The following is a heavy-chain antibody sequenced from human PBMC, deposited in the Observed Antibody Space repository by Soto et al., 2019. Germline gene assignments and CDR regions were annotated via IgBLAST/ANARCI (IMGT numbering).Heavy chain of an antibody. CDR3: AKGARYCSGGRCYSDAFDI. CDR2: ISGSGGST. CDR1: GFTFSSYA. J-gene: IGHJ3*02. D-gene: IGHD2-15*01. V-gene: IGHV3-23*01. Sequence: PGGSLRLSCAASGFTFSSYAMSWVRQAPGKGLEWVSAISGSGGSTYYADSVKGRFTISRDNSKNTLYLQMNSLRAEDTAVYYCAKGARYCSGGRCYSDAFDIWGQGTMVTVSS.